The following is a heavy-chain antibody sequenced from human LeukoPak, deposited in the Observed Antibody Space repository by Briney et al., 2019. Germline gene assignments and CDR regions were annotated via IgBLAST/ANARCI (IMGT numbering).Heavy chain of an antibody. CDR2: IRSKAYGGTT. Sequence: GGSLRLSCTAPGFTFGDYAMSWVRQAPGKGLEWVGFIRSKAYGGTTEYAASVKGRFTISRDDSKSIAYLQMNSLKTEDTAVYYCTRVGTYPHAFDIWGQGTMVTVSS. CDR3: TRVGTYPHAFDI. J-gene: IGHJ3*02. CDR1: GFTFGDYA. D-gene: IGHD7-27*01. V-gene: IGHV3-49*04.